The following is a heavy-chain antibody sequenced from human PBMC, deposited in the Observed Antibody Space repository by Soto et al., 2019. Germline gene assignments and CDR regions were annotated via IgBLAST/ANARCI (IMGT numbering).Heavy chain of an antibody. Sequence: QLQLQESGPGLVKPSETLSLTCTVSGGSISSSSYYWGWIRQPPGKGLEWIGSIYYSGSTYYNPSLKSGVTISVDTSKNQFALKLSSVSAADTAVYYCAKNNYYYYYGMDVGGQGTTVTVSS. CDR1: GGSISSSSYY. J-gene: IGHJ6*02. V-gene: IGHV4-39*01. CDR2: IYYSGST. CDR3: AKNNYYYYYGMDV.